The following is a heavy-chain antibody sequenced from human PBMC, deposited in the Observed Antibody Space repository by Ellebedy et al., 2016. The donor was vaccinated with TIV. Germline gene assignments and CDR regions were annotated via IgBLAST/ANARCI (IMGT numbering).Heavy chain of an antibody. CDR1: GYTFTSYY. CDR3: AREYYYDSSGVDY. V-gene: IGHV1-2*02. CDR2: INPNSGGT. D-gene: IGHD3-22*01. Sequence: ASVKVSCXASGYTFTSYYMHWVRQAPGQGLEWMGWINPNSGGTNYAQKFQGRVTMTRDTSISTAYMELSRLRSDDTAVYYCAREYYYDSSGVDYWGQGTLVTVSS. J-gene: IGHJ4*02.